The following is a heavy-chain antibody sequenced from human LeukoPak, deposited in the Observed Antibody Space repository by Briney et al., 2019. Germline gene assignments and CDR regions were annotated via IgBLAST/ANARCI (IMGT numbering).Heavy chain of an antibody. V-gene: IGHV1-18*01. J-gene: IGHJ5*02. CDR1: GGTFSSYG. CDR2: ISAYNGNT. Sequence: ASVKVSCKASGGTFSSYGISWVRQAPGQGLEWMGWISAYNGNTNYAQKLQGRVTMTTDTSTSTAYMELRSLRSDDTAVYYCARVARLPWFGESLTASNWFDPWGQGTLVTVSS. D-gene: IGHD3-10*01. CDR3: ARVARLPWFGESLTASNWFDP.